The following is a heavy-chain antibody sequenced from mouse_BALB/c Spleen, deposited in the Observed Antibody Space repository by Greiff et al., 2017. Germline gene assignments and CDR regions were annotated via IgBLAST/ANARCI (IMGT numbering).Heavy chain of an antibody. CDR3: ARGERYFAV. J-gene: IGHJ1*01. CDR1: GFAFSSYD. V-gene: IGHV5-12-1*01. Sequence: EVQGVESGGGLVKPGGSLKLSCAASGFAFSSYDMSWVRQTPEKRLEWVAYISSGGGSTYYPDTVKGRFTISRDHAKNTLYLQMGSLKSEDTAMYYCARGERYFAVWGAGTTVTVSA. CDR2: ISSGGGST.